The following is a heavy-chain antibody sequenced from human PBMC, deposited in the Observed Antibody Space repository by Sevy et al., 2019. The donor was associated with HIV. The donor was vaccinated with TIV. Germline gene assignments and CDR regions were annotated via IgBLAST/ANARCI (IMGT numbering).Heavy chain of an antibody. CDR1: GGSISSGDYY. D-gene: IGHD6-6*01. CDR2: IYYSGSA. Sequence: SETLSLSCTVSGGSISSGDYYWSWIRQRPGKGLEWIWYIYYSGSAYYNPSLKSRVTISVDTSKNQFSLKLSSVTAADTAVYYCARVGSSSSARYFDYWGQGTLVTVSS. V-gene: IGHV4-30-4*01. CDR3: ARVGSSSSARYFDY. J-gene: IGHJ4*02.